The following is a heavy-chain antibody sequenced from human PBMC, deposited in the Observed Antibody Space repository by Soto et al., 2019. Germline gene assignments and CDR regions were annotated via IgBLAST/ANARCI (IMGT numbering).Heavy chain of an antibody. CDR1: GYTFTSYG. V-gene: IGHV1-3*01. D-gene: IGHD6-13*01. CDR2: INAANGDT. CDR3: VRRHVSATGIDWSDP. Sequence: GTSVKVSCKASGYTFTSYGLHWVRQAPGQRLEWMGWINAANGDTKYSPKFPGRVTITRDTSASTAYMELSSLRSEDTAVYYCVRRHVSATGIDWSDPRGQATLVTVSS. J-gene: IGHJ5*02.